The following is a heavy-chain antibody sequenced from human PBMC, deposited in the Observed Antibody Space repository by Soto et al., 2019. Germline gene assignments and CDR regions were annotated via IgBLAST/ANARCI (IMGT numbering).Heavy chain of an antibody. D-gene: IGHD3-10*01. Sequence: QVHLVESGGGIVQPGGSLTLSCSVSDFAFRLHGIHWVRQTPGKGLEWVAMVWHDGTRKYLRASVRGRFTISRDSAKNKVYLEINTLTGEASALYFCARDRSSSYSYAMDLWGQGTTVTVAS. CDR2: VWHDGTRK. CDR3: ARDRSSSYSYAMDL. V-gene: IGHV3-33*01. CDR1: DFAFRLHG. J-gene: IGHJ6*02.